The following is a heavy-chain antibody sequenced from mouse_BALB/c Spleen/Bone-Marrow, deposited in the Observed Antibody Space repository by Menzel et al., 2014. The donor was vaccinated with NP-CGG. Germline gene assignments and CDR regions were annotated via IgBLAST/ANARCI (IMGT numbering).Heavy chain of an antibody. J-gene: IGHJ4*01. V-gene: IGHV1-54*01. CDR2: INPGSGGT. CDR3: ARWDYAMDY. Sequence: QVHVKQSGAELVRPGTSVKVSCKASGYAFTNYLIEWVKQRPGQGLEWIGVINPGSGGTNYNEKFKGKATLTADKSSSTAYMQLSSLSSDDSAVYFCARWDYAMDYWGQGTSVTVSS. CDR1: GYAFTNYL.